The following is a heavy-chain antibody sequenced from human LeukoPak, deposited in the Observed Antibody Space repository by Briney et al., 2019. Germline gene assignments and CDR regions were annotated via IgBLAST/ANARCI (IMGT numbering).Heavy chain of an antibody. Sequence: SETLSLTCTVSGGSISSGSYYWSWIRQPAGKGLEWIGRIYTSGSTNYNPSLKSRVTMSADTSKNQFSLKLNSVTAADTAVYYCARWTLTTNFDYWGQGTLVTVSS. CDR3: ARWTLTTNFDY. CDR1: GGSISSGSYY. D-gene: IGHD4-11*01. V-gene: IGHV4-61*02. J-gene: IGHJ4*02. CDR2: IYTSGST.